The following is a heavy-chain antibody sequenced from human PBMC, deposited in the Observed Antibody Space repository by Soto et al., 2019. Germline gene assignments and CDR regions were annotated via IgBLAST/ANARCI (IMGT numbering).Heavy chain of an antibody. V-gene: IGHV4-59*01. Sequence: PSETLSLTCTVSGGSISSYYWSWIRQHPGKGLEWIGYIYYSGSTNYNPSLKSRVTISVDTSKNQFSLKLSSVTAADTAVYYCARWLATIPNYNWFDPWGQGTLVTVSS. J-gene: IGHJ5*02. D-gene: IGHD5-12*01. CDR3: ARWLATIPNYNWFDP. CDR1: GGSISSYY. CDR2: IYYSGST.